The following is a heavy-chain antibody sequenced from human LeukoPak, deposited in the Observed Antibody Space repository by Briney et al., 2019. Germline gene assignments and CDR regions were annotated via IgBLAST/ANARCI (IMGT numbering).Heavy chain of an antibody. J-gene: IGHJ5*02. CDR2: IYYSGST. CDR1: GGSISSSSYD. CDR3: ARGGSGYQPENNWFDP. V-gene: IGHV4-39*07. D-gene: IGHD3-22*01. Sequence: SETLSLTCTVSGGSISSSSYDWGWIRQPPGKGLEWIGSIYYSGSTYYNPSLKSRVTISVDTAKNQFSLKLSSVTAAETAVYYCARGGSGYQPENNWFDPWGQGTLVTVSS.